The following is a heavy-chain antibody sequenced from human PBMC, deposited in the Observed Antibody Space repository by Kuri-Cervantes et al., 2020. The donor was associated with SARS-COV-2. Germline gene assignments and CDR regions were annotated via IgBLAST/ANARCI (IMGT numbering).Heavy chain of an antibody. CDR1: GGSISSHY. CDR3: ARQGPTRRTYYFDY. CDR2: IYTSGST. V-gene: IGHV4-4*07. Sequence: GSLRLSCTVSGGSISSHYWSWIRQPPGKGLEWIGRIYTSGSTNYNPSLKSRVTMSVDTSKNQFSLKLSSVTAADTAVYYCARQGPTRRTYYFDYWGQGTLVTVSS. D-gene: IGHD2-8*01. J-gene: IGHJ4*02.